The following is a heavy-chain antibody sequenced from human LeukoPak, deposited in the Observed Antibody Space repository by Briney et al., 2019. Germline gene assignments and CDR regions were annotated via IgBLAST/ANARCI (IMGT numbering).Heavy chain of an antibody. CDR3: ARVGLGAQNWLVDP. J-gene: IGHJ5*02. Sequence: SETLSLTCAVYGGSFSGYYWSWIRQPPGKGLEWIGEINHSGSTNYNPSLKSRVTISVDTSKNQFSLKLSSVTAADTAVYYCARVGLGAQNWLVDPWSQGTLVTVSS. D-gene: IGHD3-16*01. CDR2: INHSGST. CDR1: GGSFSGYY. V-gene: IGHV4-34*01.